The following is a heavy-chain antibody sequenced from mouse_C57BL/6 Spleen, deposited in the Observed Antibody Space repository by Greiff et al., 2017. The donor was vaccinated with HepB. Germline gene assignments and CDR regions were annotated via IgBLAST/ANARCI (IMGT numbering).Heavy chain of an antibody. V-gene: IGHV1-55*01. J-gene: IGHJ3*01. CDR3: ARNAYYGYDEGFAY. CDR2: IYPGSGST. D-gene: IGHD2-9*01. CDR1: GYTFTSYW. Sequence: VKLQEPGAELVKPGASVKMSCKASGYTFTSYWITWVKQRPGQGLEWIGDIYPGSGSTNYNEKFKSKATLTVDTSSSTAYMQLSSLTSEDSAVYYCARNAYYGYDEGFAYWGQGTLVTVSA.